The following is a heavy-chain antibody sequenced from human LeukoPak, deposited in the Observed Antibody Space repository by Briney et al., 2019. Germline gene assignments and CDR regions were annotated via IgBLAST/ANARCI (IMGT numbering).Heavy chain of an antibody. CDR3: ATSPLNDFWSGYKWGAFDI. Sequence: PGASVKVSCKASGYTFTSYDINWVRQATGQGLEWMGWMNPNSGNTGYAQKFQGRVTMTRNTSISIAYMELSSLRSEDTAVYYCATSPLNDFWSGYKWGAFDIWGQGTMVTVSS. CDR2: MNPNSGNT. V-gene: IGHV1-8*01. J-gene: IGHJ3*02. CDR1: GYTFTSYD. D-gene: IGHD3-3*01.